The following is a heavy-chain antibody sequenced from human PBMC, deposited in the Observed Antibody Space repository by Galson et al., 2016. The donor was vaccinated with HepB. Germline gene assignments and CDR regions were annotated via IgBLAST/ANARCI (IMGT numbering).Heavy chain of an antibody. V-gene: IGHV1-46*01. Sequence: SVKVSCKASGYTFTSYYMHWVRQAPGQGLEWMGIINPSGGSTSYAQKFQGRVTMTRDTSTSTVDMELSSLRSEDTAVYYCARDEGWNYGLSWFDPWGQGTLVTVSS. CDR3: ARDEGWNYGLSWFDP. J-gene: IGHJ5*02. D-gene: IGHD1-7*01. CDR2: INPSGGST. CDR1: GYTFTSYY.